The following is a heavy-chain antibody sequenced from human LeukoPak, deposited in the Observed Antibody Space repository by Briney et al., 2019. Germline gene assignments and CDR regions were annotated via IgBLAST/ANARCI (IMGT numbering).Heavy chain of an antibody. CDR1: GVSISSGSNY. D-gene: IGHD3-10*01. CDR2: IYSSGST. Sequence: PSETLSLTCSVYGVSISSGSNYWGWIRQPPGKTLEWIGSIYSSGSTHYNPSLKSRVIILIDTAKNHFSLNLSSVTAADTAVYYCARSDGYGLVGIWGQGTMVTVSS. V-gene: IGHV4-39*07. J-gene: IGHJ3*02. CDR3: ARSDGYGLVGI.